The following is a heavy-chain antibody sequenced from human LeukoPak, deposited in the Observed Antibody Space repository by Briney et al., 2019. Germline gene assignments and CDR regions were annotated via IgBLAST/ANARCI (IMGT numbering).Heavy chain of an antibody. CDR3: ATGPMIVVVNDAFDI. CDR2: FDPEDGET. V-gene: IGHV1-24*01. J-gene: IGHJ3*02. Sequence: ASVKVSCKVSGYTLTELSMHWVRQAPGKGLEWMGGFDPEDGETIYAQKFQGRVTMTEDTSTDTAYMELSSLRSEDTAVYYCATGPMIVVVNDAFDIWGQGTMVTVSS. D-gene: IGHD3-22*01. CDR1: GYTLTELS.